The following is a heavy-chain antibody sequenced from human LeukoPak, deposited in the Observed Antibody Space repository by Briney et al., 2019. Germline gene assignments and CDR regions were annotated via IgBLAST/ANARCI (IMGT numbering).Heavy chain of an antibody. CDR3: TRLGQSLLWFGEFYYYYGMDV. D-gene: IGHD3-10*01. J-gene: IGHJ6*04. CDR2: IRRKAYGRTT. V-gene: IGHV3-49*04. CDR1: GFTLGDYA. Sequence: GGSLRLSCTAAGFTLGDYAMSWVRQAPGKGREWVGFIRRKAYGRTTEYAASVKGRFTISRDDSKSIAYLQMNSLKTEDTAVYYCTRLGQSLLWFGEFYYYYGMDVWGKGTTVTVSS.